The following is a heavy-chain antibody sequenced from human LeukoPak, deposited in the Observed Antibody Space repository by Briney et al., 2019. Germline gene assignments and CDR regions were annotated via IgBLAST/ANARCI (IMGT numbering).Heavy chain of an antibody. Sequence: ASVKVSCKASGYTFTGYYMHWVRQAPGQGLEWMGWINPNSGGTNYAQKFQGRVTMTRDTPISTAYMELSRLRSDDTAVYYCARARHYYDSSGYPRSFDYWGQGTLVTVSS. CDR3: ARARHYYDSSGYPRSFDY. D-gene: IGHD3-22*01. CDR1: GYTFTGYY. CDR2: INPNSGGT. V-gene: IGHV1-2*02. J-gene: IGHJ4*02.